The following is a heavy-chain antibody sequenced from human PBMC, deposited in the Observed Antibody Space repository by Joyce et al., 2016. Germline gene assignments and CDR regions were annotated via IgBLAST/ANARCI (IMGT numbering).Heavy chain of an antibody. V-gene: IGHV4-30-2*01. CDR1: GGSINSGGYS. CDR3: ARCSGVMTTSYYFDH. J-gene: IGHJ4*02. CDR2: IYHDGST. D-gene: IGHD4-11*01. Sequence: QLQLQESGSGLVKPSQTLFLTCGVSGGSINSGGYSWRCIRQPPGKGLEWIGYIYHDGSTDYNTSLKCRVTLSAAGSKNQFSLKLTSVTAADTAVYFCARCSGVMTTSYYFDHWGRGTLVTVSS.